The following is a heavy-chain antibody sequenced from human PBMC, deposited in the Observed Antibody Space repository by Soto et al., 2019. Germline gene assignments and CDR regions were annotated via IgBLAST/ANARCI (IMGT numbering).Heavy chain of an antibody. Sequence: GASVKVSCKASGYTFSRYGISWVRQSPGQGLEWMGWISAYNGNTNYAQKLQGRVTMTTDTSTSTAYMELRSLRSDDTAVYYCARDGVLLVDYSYYHDRMDFWGQGTSDTGSS. CDR1: GYTFSRYG. D-gene: IGHD4-4*01. V-gene: IGHV1-18*01. CDR3: ARDGVLLVDYSYYHDRMDF. J-gene: IGHJ6*02. CDR2: ISAYNGNT.